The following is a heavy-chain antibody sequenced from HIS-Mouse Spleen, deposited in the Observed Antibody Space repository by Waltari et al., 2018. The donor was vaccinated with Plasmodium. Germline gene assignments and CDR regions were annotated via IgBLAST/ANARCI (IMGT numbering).Heavy chain of an antibody. D-gene: IGHD3-16*01. V-gene: IGHV1-2*02. CDR2: INPTSGGT. Sequence: QVQLVQSGAEVKKPGASVKVSCKASGYTFTGYYMHWVRQAPGQGLEWMGWINPTSGGTNYAQKVQGRVTMTRDTSISTAYMELSRLRSDDTAVYYCARDGPGETSFDYWGQGTLVTVSS. CDR1: GYTFTGYY. J-gene: IGHJ4*02. CDR3: ARDGPGETSFDY.